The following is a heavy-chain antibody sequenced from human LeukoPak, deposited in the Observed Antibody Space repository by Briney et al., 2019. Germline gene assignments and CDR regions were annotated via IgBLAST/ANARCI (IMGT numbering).Heavy chain of an antibody. CDR2: ISSSSSYI. CDR1: GFTFNSYS. CDR3: ATIPSTELNAY. Sequence: GGSLRLSXAASGFTFNSYSMNWVRQAPGKGLEWLSSISSSSSYIYYADSVRGRFTISRDNAKNSLYLQMNSLRADDTAVYFCATIPSTELNAYWGQGTLVTVSA. J-gene: IGHJ4*02. V-gene: IGHV3-21*01. D-gene: IGHD2-21*01.